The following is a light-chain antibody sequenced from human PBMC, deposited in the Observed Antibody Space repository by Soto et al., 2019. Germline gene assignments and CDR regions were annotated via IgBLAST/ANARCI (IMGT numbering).Light chain of an antibody. J-gene: IGKJ5*01. CDR1: QSVSAY. CDR2: GAS. Sequence: EILMTQSPGTLSVSPGEGATLSCSASQSVSAYLAWYQQKPGQAPRLLIYGASTRATGIPARFSGSGAGTEFTLTISSLQSDDFALYYCQQYQNWPLITFGQGTRLEI. V-gene: IGKV3-15*01. CDR3: QQYQNWPLIT.